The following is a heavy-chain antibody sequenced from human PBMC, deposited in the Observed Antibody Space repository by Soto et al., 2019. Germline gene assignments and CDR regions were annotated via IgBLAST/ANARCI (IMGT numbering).Heavy chain of an antibody. Sequence: GGSLRLSCAASGFTVSSNYMSWVRQAPGKGLEWVSVIYSGGSTYYADSVKGRFTISRHNSKNTLYLQMNSLRAEDTAVYYCARDRHGSGNYYYYYYMDVWGKGTTVTVSS. CDR2: IYSGGST. J-gene: IGHJ6*03. V-gene: IGHV3-53*04. CDR1: GFTVSSNY. D-gene: IGHD3-10*01. CDR3: ARDRHGSGNYYYYYYMDV.